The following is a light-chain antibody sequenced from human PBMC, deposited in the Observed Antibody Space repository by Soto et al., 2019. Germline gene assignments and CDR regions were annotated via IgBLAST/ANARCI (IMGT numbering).Light chain of an antibody. CDR3: QQYINYPYT. CDR1: QRSSTW. J-gene: IGKJ2*01. Sequence: DIQMTQSPSTLSASVGDRVTISCRARQRSSTWLAGYQQKPGKAPRSLIYQASNLETWVPGRFSGSGYGTDFTLTISSLQADDFAPYYCQQYINYPYTVGQGTTLEIK. CDR2: QAS. V-gene: IGKV1-5*03.